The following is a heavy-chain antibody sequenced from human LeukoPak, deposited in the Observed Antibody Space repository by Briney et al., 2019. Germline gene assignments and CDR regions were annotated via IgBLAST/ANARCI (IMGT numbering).Heavy chain of an antibody. J-gene: IGHJ6*03. D-gene: IGHD6-19*01. V-gene: IGHV1-18*01. CDR1: GYTFTSYG. Sequence: ASVKVSCKASGYTFTSYGISWVRQAPGQGLEWMGWISAYNGNTNYAQKLQGRVTMTTDTSTDTAYMELRSLRSDDTAVYYCARYTSGRLDPGFYHYYMDVWGKGTTVTVSS. CDR3: ARYTSGRLDPGFYHYYMDV. CDR2: ISAYNGNT.